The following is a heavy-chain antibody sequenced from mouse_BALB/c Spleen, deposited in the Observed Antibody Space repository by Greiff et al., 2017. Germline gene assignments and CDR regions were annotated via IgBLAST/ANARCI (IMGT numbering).Heavy chain of an antibody. CDR3: ARENYGSSSAWFAY. D-gene: IGHD1-1*01. V-gene: IGHV5-6-5*01. CDR1: GFTFSSYA. CDR2: ISSGGST. J-gene: IGHJ3*01. Sequence: EVQVVESGGGLVKPGGSLKLSCAASGFTFSSYAMSWVRQTPEKRLEWVASISSGGSTYYPDSVKGRFTISRDNARNILYLQMSSLRSEDTAMYYCARENYGSSSAWFAYWGQGTLVTVSA.